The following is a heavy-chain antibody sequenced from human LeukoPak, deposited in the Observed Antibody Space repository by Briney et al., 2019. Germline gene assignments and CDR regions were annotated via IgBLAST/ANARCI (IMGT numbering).Heavy chain of an antibody. J-gene: IGHJ4*02. Sequence: ASVKVSCRASGYTFTTYGINWVRQAPGQGPEWMGWIKTYNGDTNSAQKFQDRIIMSTDKSTGTAYMELRSLRSDDTAVYYCARGGLSYCGGDCYSDYYFDYWGQGTLVTVSS. CDR3: ARGGLSYCGGDCYSDYYFDY. CDR1: GYTFTTYG. CDR2: IKTYNGDT. D-gene: IGHD2-21*02. V-gene: IGHV1-18*01.